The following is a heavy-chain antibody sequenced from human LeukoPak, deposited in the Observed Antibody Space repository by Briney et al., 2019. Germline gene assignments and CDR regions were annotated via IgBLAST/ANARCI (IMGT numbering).Heavy chain of an antibody. CDR2: IYTSGST. CDR3: ARDLFKGVKDPAAMGGHFDY. V-gene: IGHV4-4*07. D-gene: IGHD2-2*01. Sequence: SETLSLTCTVSGGSISSYYWSWIRQPAGKGLEWIGRIYTSGSTNYNPSLKSRVTMSVDTSKNQFSLKLSSVTAADTAVYYCARDLFKGVKDPAAMGGHFDYWGQGTLVTVSS. CDR1: GGSISSYY. J-gene: IGHJ4*02.